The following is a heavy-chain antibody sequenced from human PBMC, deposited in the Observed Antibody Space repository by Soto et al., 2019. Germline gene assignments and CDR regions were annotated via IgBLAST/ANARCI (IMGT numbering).Heavy chain of an antibody. J-gene: IGHJ4*02. CDR3: ARDSYDILTGYYNYFDY. D-gene: IGHD3-9*01. Sequence: LRLSCAASGFTFSSYSMNWVRQAPGKGLEWVSYISSSSSTIYYADSVKGRFTISRDNAKNSLYLQMNSLRDEDTAVYYCARDSYDILTGYYNYFDYWGQGTLVTVSS. CDR1: GFTFSSYS. CDR2: ISSSSSTI. V-gene: IGHV3-48*02.